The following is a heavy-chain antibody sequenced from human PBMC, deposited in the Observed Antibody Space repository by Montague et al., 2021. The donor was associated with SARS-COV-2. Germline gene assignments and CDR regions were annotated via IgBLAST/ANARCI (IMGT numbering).Heavy chain of an antibody. CDR1: GFTFSSYE. V-gene: IGHV3-48*03. Sequence: SLRLSCAASGFTFSSYEMNWVRQAPGKGLEWVSYISSSGSTIYYADSVKGRFTISRDNAKNSLYLQMNSLRAEDTAVYYCARDDSRYSGSYYRFDYWGQGTLVTVSS. J-gene: IGHJ4*02. CDR3: ARDDSRYSGSYYRFDY. CDR2: ISSSGSTI. D-gene: IGHD1-26*01.